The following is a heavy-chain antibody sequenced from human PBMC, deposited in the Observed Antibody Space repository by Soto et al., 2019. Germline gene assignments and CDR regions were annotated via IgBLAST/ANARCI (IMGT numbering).Heavy chain of an antibody. CDR2: ISAYNGNT. V-gene: IGHV1-18*01. J-gene: IGHJ4*02. CDR3: ARDLISTYMVRGVKIDY. D-gene: IGHD3-10*01. Sequence: QVQLVQSGAEVKKPGASVKVSCKASGYTFTSYGISWVRQAPGQGLEWMGWISAYNGNTNYAQKRQGRVTMTTDTSTSTAYMELRSLRSDDTAVYYCARDLISTYMVRGVKIDYWGQGTLVTVSS. CDR1: GYTFTSYG.